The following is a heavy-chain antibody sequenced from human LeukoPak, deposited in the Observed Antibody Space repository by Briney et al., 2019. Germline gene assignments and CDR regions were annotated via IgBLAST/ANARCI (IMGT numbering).Heavy chain of an antibody. CDR1: GFTFSGYG. V-gene: IGHV3-30*02. Sequence: GGSLRLSCAASGFTFSGYGMHWVRQAPGKGPEWVAFIRLDGSDEYYGDSVKGRFTISRDNSKNTLYLQMNSLRPEDTAVYYCARDHGQNFDYWGQGTLVTVSS. CDR3: ARDHGQNFDY. J-gene: IGHJ4*02. CDR2: IRLDGSDE.